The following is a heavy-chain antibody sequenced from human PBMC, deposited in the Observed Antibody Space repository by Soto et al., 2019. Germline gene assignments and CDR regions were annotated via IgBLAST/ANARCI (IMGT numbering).Heavy chain of an antibody. CDR1: GFTFSSYA. V-gene: IGHV3-30-3*01. J-gene: IGHJ4*02. Sequence: QVQLVESGGGVVQPGRSLRLSCAASGFTFSSYAMHWVRQAPGKGLEWVAVISYDGSNKYYADSVKGRFTISRDNSKNTLYLQMNRLRAEDTAVYYCARDPHWGQGTLVTVSS. CDR2: ISYDGSNK. CDR3: ARDPH.